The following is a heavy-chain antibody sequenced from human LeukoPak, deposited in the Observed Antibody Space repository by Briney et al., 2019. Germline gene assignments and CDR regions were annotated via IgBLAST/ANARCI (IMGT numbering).Heavy chain of an antibody. D-gene: IGHD2-15*01. V-gene: IGHV5-51*01. CDR3: ARRVVVAAKGDAFDI. CDR2: IYPGDSDT. J-gene: IGHJ3*02. CDR1: GYRFSTYW. Sequence: GESLKISCKGSGYRFSTYWIGWVRQMPGKGLEWMGIIYPGDSDTRYSLSFQGQVTISADKSISTAYLQWSSLKASDAAMYYCARRVVVAAKGDAFDIWGQGTMVTVSS.